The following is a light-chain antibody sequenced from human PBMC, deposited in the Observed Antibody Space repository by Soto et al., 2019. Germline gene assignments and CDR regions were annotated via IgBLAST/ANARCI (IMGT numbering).Light chain of an antibody. CDR1: QSVTSN. Sequence: EIVMTQSPATLSVSTGERATLSCRASQSVTSNLAWYQQKPGQAPRLLIYGASTRATGIPARFSGSGSGTEFTLTISSLQSEDFAVYYCQQYNTWSTFGQGTKVDIK. CDR2: GAS. CDR3: QQYNTWST. V-gene: IGKV3-15*01. J-gene: IGKJ1*01.